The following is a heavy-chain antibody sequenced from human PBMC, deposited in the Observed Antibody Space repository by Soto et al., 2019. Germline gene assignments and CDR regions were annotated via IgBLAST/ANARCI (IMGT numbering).Heavy chain of an antibody. CDR1: GFAITNTF. D-gene: IGHD3-16*02. CDR2: VYSGGST. J-gene: IGHJ4*02. V-gene: IGHV3-53*01. Sequence: GGSLRLSCAASGFAITNTFLTWVRQAPGKGLEWVSIVYSGGSTYYADSVKGRFTISRDTSKNTVHLQMSSLRAEDTAVYYCARSPKIPSTGSYLDYWGQGTPVTVSS. CDR3: ARSPKIPSTGSYLDY.